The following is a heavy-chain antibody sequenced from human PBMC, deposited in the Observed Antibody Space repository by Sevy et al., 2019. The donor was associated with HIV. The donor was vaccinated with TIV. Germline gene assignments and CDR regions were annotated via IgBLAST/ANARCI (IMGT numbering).Heavy chain of an antibody. CDR3: ARDSFQELQLWLSSPYYYYYGMDV. Sequence: GGSLRLSCAASGFTFSSYAMHWVRQAPGKGLEWVAVISYDGSNKYYADSVKGRFTISRDNSKNTLYLQMNGLRAEDTAGYYCARDSFQELQLWLSSPYYYYYGMDVWGQGTTVTVSS. CDR2: ISYDGSNK. D-gene: IGHD5-18*01. CDR1: GFTFSSYA. J-gene: IGHJ6*02. V-gene: IGHV3-30*04.